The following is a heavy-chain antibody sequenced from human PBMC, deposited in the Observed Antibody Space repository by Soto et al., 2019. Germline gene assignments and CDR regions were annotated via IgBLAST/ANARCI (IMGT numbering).Heavy chain of an antibody. CDR1: GYTFTGYY. Sequence: ASVKVSCKASGYTFTGYYMHWVRQAPGQGLEWMGWINPNSGGTNYAQKCQGRVTMTRDTSISTAYMELSRLRSDDTAVYYCATTDIVVVPAAISYYYYGMDVWGQGTTVTVSS. V-gene: IGHV1-2*02. J-gene: IGHJ6*02. CDR2: INPNSGGT. D-gene: IGHD2-2*02. CDR3: ATTDIVVVPAAISYYYYGMDV.